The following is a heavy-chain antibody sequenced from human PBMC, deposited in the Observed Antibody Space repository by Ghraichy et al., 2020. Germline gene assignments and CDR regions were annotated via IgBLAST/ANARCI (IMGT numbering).Heavy chain of an antibody. V-gene: IGHV3-23*01. D-gene: IGHD3-3*01. Sequence: GGSLRLSCAASGFTFSSYAMSWVRQAPGKGLEWVSAISGSGGSTYYADSVKGRFTISRDNSKNTLYLQMNSLRAEDTAVYYCAKSYDFWSGYDLYFDYWGQGTLVTVSS. CDR2: ISGSGGST. CDR3: AKSYDFWSGYDLYFDY. J-gene: IGHJ4*02. CDR1: GFTFSSYA.